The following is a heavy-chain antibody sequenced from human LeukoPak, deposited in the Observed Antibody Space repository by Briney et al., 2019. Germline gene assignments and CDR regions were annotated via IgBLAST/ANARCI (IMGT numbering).Heavy chain of an antibody. CDR1: GGTFSSYA. J-gene: IGHJ5*02. Sequence: ASVKLSCKASGGTFSSYAISWVRQAPGQGLEWMGLINPRGTATRYAESFQGRLTLTRDLSTSTDYMELSSLRSDDTAVYFCARDTSEGDYAWWFDPWGQGTLVTVAS. CDR3: ARDTSEGDYAWWFDP. CDR2: INPRGTAT. V-gene: IGHV1-46*01. D-gene: IGHD3-16*01.